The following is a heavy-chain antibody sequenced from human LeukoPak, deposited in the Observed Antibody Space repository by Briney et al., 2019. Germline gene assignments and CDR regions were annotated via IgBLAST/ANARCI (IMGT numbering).Heavy chain of an antibody. V-gene: IGHV3-30*18. CDR1: GFTFSSYG. CDR2: ISYDGSNK. J-gene: IGHJ4*02. Sequence: PGGSLRLSCAASGFTFSSYGMHWVRQAPGKGLEWVAVISYDGSNKYYADSVKGRFTISRDNSKNTLYLQMNSLRAEDTAVYYCAKSETAYCGGDCYLNYFDYWGQGTLVTVSS. D-gene: IGHD2-21*02. CDR3: AKSETAYCGGDCYLNYFDY.